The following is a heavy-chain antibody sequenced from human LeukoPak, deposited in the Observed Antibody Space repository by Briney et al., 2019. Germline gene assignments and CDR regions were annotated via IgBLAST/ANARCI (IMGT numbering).Heavy chain of an antibody. V-gene: IGHV3-33*01. J-gene: IGHJ4*02. Sequence: GGSLRLSCAASGFTFSSYGMHWVRQAPGKGLEWVAVIWYDGSNKYYADSVKGRFTISRDNSKNTLYLQMNSLRAEDTAVYYCARDDSSGYYDLDYWGQGTLVTVSS. CDR2: IWYDGSNK. CDR3: ARDDSSGYYDLDY. D-gene: IGHD3-22*01. CDR1: GFTFSSYG.